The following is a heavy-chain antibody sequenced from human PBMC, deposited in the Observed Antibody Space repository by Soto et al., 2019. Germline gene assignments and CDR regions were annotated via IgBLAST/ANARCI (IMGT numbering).Heavy chain of an antibody. CDR2: IYYSGST. V-gene: IGHV4-30-4*01. Sequence: SETLSLTCTVSGGSISSGDYYWRWIRQPPGKGLEWIGYIYYSGSTYYNPSLKSRVTISVDTSKNQFSLKLSSVTAADTAVYYCARSLPRNYGMDVWGQGTTVTVSS. D-gene: IGHD3-16*02. CDR1: GGSISSGDYY. CDR3: ARSLPRNYGMDV. J-gene: IGHJ6*02.